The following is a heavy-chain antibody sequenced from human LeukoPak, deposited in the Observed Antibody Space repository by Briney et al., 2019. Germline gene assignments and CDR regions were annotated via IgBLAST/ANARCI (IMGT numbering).Heavy chain of an antibody. V-gene: IGHV3-7*01. J-gene: IGHJ4*02. CDR1: GFTFNDYW. CDR3: ATRGHSCAWDY. CDR2: INQDGSEK. Sequence: GGSLRLSCAASGFTFNDYWMSWVRQAPGKGLEWVANINQDGSEKYFVDSVKGRFTISRDNAKNSLFLQMSSLRAEDTALYYCATRGHSCAWDYWGQGTLVTVSS. D-gene: IGHD3-16*01.